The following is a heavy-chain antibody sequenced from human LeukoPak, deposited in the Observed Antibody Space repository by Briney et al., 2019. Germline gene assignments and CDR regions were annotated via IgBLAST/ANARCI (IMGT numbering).Heavy chain of an antibody. CDR2: ISYDGSNK. CDR1: GFTFSNYA. D-gene: IGHD5-12*01. J-gene: IGHJ6*03. Sequence: WRSLRLSCAASGFTFSNYAMHWVRQAPGKGLEWVAVISYDGSNKFYADSVKGRFTISRDNSKNTLHLQMNSLRAEDTAVYYCARSLATSYYYMDVWGKGTTVTVSS. V-gene: IGHV3-30*04. CDR3: ARSLATSYYYMDV.